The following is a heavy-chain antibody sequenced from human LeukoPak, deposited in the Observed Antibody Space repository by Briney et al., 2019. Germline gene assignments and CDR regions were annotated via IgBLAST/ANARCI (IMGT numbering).Heavy chain of an antibody. CDR2: ITRSSSSI. J-gene: IGHJ4*02. Sequence: GGSLRLSCAASGFTFSSYEMNWVRQAPGKGLEWVSYITRSSSSIYYADSVKSRFTISRDNAKNSLYLQMNSLRAEDTAVYYCARYATVAAHRDFDYWGQGTLVTVSS. V-gene: IGHV3-48*03. D-gene: IGHD6-19*01. CDR3: ARYATVAAHRDFDY. CDR1: GFTFSSYE.